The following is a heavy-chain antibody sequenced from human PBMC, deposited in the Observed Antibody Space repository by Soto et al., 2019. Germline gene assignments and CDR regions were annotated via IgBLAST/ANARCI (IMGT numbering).Heavy chain of an antibody. CDR3: ARDAVPGYGDYHLDY. Sequence: QVQLVQSGAEVKKPGSSVKVSCKASGGTFSSYAISWVRQSPGQGLEWMGGIIPIFGAAKYAQKFQGRVTITADESTSTAYMELSSLRSEDTAVYYCARDAVPGYGDYHLDYWGLGTLVTVSS. CDR1: GGTFSSYA. J-gene: IGHJ4*02. CDR2: IIPIFGAA. V-gene: IGHV1-69*12. D-gene: IGHD4-17*01.